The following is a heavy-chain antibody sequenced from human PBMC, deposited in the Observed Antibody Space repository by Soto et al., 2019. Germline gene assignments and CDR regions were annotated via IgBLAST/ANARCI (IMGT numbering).Heavy chain of an antibody. CDR3: HGKGIVGATTDY. CDR2: IYYSGST. J-gene: IGHJ4*02. Sequence: SETLSLTCTVSGGSIGSGGYYWSWIRQHPGKGLEWIGYIYYSGSTYYNPSLKSRVTISVDTSKNQFSLKLSSVTAADTAVYYCHGKGIVGATTDYWGQGTLVTVSS. D-gene: IGHD1-26*01. CDR1: GGSIGSGGYY. V-gene: IGHV4-31*03.